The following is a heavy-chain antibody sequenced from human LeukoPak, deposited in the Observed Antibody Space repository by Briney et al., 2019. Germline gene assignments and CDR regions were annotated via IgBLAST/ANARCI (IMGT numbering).Heavy chain of an antibody. CDR3: TIPSDDIVTAPDLYYFGY. D-gene: IGHD3-9*01. J-gene: IGHJ4*02. CDR2: INPIFGTA. Sequence: SLRLSCEASGVAFSIFAISWVRQAPGQGLEWISGINPIFGTATYAQNFKGRFTITGDDSTSTSYMVLSSLRSEDAAVYYCTIPSDDIVTAPDLYYFGYWGQGTLVTVSS. V-gene: IGHV1-69*13. CDR1: GVAFSIFA.